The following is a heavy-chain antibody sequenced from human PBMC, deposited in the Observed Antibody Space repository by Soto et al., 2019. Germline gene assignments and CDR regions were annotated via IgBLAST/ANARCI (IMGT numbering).Heavy chain of an antibody. V-gene: IGHV4-31*03. D-gene: IGHD3-10*01. J-gene: IGHJ4*02. Sequence: QVQLQESGPGLVKPSQTLSLTCIVSGGSISSGGYYWSWIRQHPGKGLEWIGYIHYSGSTNYNPSLNSRVTISVDTSKNQFSLKLSSVTVADTAVYYCARGRGDGYTPGYYFDYWGQGTLVTVSS. CDR1: GGSISSGGYY. CDR3: ARGRGDGYTPGYYFDY. CDR2: IHYSGST.